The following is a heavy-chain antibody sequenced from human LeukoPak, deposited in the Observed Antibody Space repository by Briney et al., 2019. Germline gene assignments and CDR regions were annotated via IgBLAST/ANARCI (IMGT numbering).Heavy chain of an antibody. CDR2: IYYSGST. J-gene: IGHJ1*01. Sequence: PSQTLSLTCTVSGGSISSDDYYWSWIRQPPGKGLEWIGYIYYSGSTNYNPSLKSRVTISVDTSKNQFSLKLSSVTAADTAVYYCARIAAAGTYFQYWGQGTLVTVSS. CDR3: ARIAAAGTYFQY. D-gene: IGHD6-13*01. V-gene: IGHV4-30-4*08. CDR1: GGSISSDDYY.